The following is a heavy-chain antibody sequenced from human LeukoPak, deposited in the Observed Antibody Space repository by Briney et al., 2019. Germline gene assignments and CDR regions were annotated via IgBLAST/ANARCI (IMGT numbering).Heavy chain of an antibody. D-gene: IGHD4-17*01. Sequence: PGGSLRLSYAASGFTFSNAWMSWVRQAPGKGLEWVGRIKSKTDGGTTDYAAPVKGRFTISRDDSKNTLYLQMNSLKTEDTAVYYCTTDTEGGNTVTSLPLGYWGQGTLVTVSS. V-gene: IGHV3-15*01. CDR2: IKSKTDGGTT. CDR3: TTDTEGGNTVTSLPLGY. J-gene: IGHJ4*02. CDR1: GFTFSNAW.